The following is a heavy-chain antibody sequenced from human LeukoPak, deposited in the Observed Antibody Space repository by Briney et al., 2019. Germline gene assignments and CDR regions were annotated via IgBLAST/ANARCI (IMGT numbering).Heavy chain of an antibody. V-gene: IGHV3-48*03. J-gene: IGHJ6*02. CDR3: ARDWAPAAMSEVYYYYGMDV. D-gene: IGHD2-2*01. CDR2: ISSGSTI. CDR1: GFTFSSYE. Sequence: GGSLRLSCAASGFTFSSYEMNWVRQAPGKGLEWVSYISSGSTIYYADSVKGRFTISRDNAKNSLYLQMNSLRAEDTAVYYCARDWAPAAMSEVYYYYGMDVWGQGTTVTVSS.